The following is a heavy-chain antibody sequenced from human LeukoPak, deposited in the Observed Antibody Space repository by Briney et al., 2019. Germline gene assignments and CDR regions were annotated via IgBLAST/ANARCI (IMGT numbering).Heavy chain of an antibody. CDR1: GFPFNSYV. J-gene: IGHJ3*02. D-gene: IGHD3-16*02. CDR2: ISGSGGLT. V-gene: IGHV3-23*01. Sequence: GGSLRLSCAASGFPFNSYVMTWVRQAPGKGLEWVSVISGSGGLTYHADSVKGRFTVSRDNSKNTLYLQMNSLRAEDTAVYSCAKGYYDYIWGSYRSDAFDIWGQGTMVTVSS. CDR3: AKGYYDYIWGSYRSDAFDI.